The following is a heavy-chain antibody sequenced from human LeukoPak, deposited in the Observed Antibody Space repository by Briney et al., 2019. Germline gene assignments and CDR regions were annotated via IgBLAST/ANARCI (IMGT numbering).Heavy chain of an antibody. D-gene: IGHD3-10*01. CDR1: GFTFSSYS. V-gene: IGHV3-7*01. CDR3: AREVLLWFGDQKVDY. CDR2: IKQDGSEK. J-gene: IGHJ4*02. Sequence: GGSLRLSCAASGFTFSSYSMGWVRQAPGKGLEWVANIKQDGSEKYYVDSVKGRFTISRDNAKNSLYLQMNSLRAEDTAVYYCAREVLLWFGDQKVDYWGQGTLVTVSS.